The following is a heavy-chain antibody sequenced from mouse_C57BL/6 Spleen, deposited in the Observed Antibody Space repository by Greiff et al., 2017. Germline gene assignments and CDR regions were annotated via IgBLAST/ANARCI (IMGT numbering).Heavy chain of an antibody. Sequence: VQLQQPGAELVRPGSSVKLSCKASGYTFTSYWMHWVKQRPIQGLEWIGNIDPSDSETHYNQKFKDKATLTVDKSSSTAYMQLSSLTSEDSAVYYCASARYYGSTYYAMDYWGQGTSVTVSS. CDR1: GYTFTSYW. D-gene: IGHD1-1*01. J-gene: IGHJ4*01. CDR3: ASARYYGSTYYAMDY. V-gene: IGHV1-52*01. CDR2: IDPSDSET.